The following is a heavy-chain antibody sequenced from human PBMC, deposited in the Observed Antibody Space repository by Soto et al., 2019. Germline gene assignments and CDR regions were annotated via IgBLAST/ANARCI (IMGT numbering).Heavy chain of an antibody. CDR2: ISTNGGST. V-gene: IGHV3-64D*06. CDR1: GFTFSSYA. J-gene: IGHJ4*02. Sequence: GGSLRLSCLASGFTFSSYAMHWVRQAPGKGLEYVSSISTNGGSTHYADSVKGRFTISRDNSKNTQYLQMSSLRADDTAVYYCVKGEYYYDSSGYYPFDYWGQGTLVTVSS. D-gene: IGHD3-22*01. CDR3: VKGEYYYDSSGYYPFDY.